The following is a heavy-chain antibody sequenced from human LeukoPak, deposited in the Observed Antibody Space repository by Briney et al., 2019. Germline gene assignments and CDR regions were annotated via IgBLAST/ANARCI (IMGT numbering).Heavy chain of an antibody. D-gene: IGHD1-26*01. Sequence: ASVKVSCKASGYTFTGYYMHWVRQAPGQGLEWMGWINPNSGGTNYAQKFQGRVTMTRDTSISTAYMELSRLRSDDTAVYYCARENSGSSGGAFDYWGQGTLVTVSS. V-gene: IGHV1-2*02. CDR1: GYTFTGYY. CDR2: INPNSGGT. CDR3: ARENSGSSGGAFDY. J-gene: IGHJ4*02.